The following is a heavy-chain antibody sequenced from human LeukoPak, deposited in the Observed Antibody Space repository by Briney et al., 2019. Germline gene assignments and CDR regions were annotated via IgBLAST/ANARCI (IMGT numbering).Heavy chain of an antibody. D-gene: IGHD6-13*01. V-gene: IGHV3-23*01. CDR2: ISGSGGST. Sequence: AGGSLRLSCAASGLTFSSYAMSWVRQAPGKGLEWVSAISGSGGSTYYADSVKGRFTISRDNSKNTLYLQMNSLRAEDTAVYYCAKADIAAADCFDYWGQGTLVTVPS. CDR3: AKADIAAADCFDY. CDR1: GLTFSSYA. J-gene: IGHJ4*02.